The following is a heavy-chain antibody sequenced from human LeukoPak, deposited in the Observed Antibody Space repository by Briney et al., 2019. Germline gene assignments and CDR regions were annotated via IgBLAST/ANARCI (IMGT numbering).Heavy chain of an antibody. CDR3: ARGRYYYGSGSFGGY. CDR1: GYTFTSNY. CDR2: ISPSGGST. D-gene: IGHD3-10*01. J-gene: IGHJ4*02. V-gene: IGHV1-46*01. Sequence: ASVTVSCKAFGYTFTSNYMHWVRQAPGQGPEWMGVISPSGGSTTYAQKFQGRVTLTRDMSTSTDYLELSSLRSEDTAVYYCARGRYYYGSGSFGGYWGQGTLVTVSS.